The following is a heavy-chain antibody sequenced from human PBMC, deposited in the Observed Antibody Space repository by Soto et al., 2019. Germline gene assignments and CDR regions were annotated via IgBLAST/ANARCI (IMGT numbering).Heavy chain of an antibody. V-gene: IGHV1-46*03. CDR2: INPSSGGV. D-gene: IGHD6-19*01. CDR1: GYTFTSDH. Sequence: QVQLVQSGPEVKKPGASVKVSCKASGYTFTSDHMHWVRQAPGQGLEWMGRINPSSGGVNYAQKYQGSVTMSRDTSGSVGYRDLGSLRSDDTAVYYCARGEVHSSGWNFDYWGQGTLVTVSS. CDR3: ARGEVHSSGWNFDY. J-gene: IGHJ4*02.